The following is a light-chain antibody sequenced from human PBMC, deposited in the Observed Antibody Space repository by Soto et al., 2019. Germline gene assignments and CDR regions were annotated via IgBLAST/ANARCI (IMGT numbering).Light chain of an antibody. CDR3: GTWDIRLNINWV. J-gene: IGLJ3*02. CDR2: ENN. Sequence: QSVLTQPPSVSAAPGQTVTISCSGSSSNIGNNYVSWYQHLPGTAPRLLIFENNKRPSGIPDRFSGSESGTSATLAITGLLTGDEADYYCGTWDIRLNINWVFGGGTKLTVL. V-gene: IGLV1-51*02. CDR1: SSNIGNNY.